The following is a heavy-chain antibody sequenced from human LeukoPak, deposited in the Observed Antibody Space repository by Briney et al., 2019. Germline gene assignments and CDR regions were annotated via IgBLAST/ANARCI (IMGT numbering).Heavy chain of an antibody. V-gene: IGHV3-74*01. CDR1: GFSFSGTW. J-gene: IGHJ3*01. Sequence: GGSLGLSCAGSGFSFSGTWMHWFRQLPGEGPLWVSGMISHGSEINYADSVKGRFTIARDNARNTLHLQMNSLRVEGTAVYYWGKDHSGSGGVFDVWGQGTKVTVSP. CDR2: MISHGSEI. CDR3: GKDHSGSGGVFDV. D-gene: IGHD3-16*01.